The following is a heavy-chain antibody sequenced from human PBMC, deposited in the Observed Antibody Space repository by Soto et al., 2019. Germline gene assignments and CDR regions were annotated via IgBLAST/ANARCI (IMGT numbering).Heavy chain of an antibody. CDR3: ATLYYYDSSGWFDP. J-gene: IGHJ5*02. CDR1: GYTLTELS. D-gene: IGHD3-22*01. V-gene: IGHV1-24*01. CDR2: FDPEDGET. Sequence: ASVKVSCKXSGYTLTELSMHWVRQAPGKGLEWMGGFDPEDGETIYAQKFQGRVTMTEDTSTDTACMELSSLRSEDTAVYYCATLYYYDSSGWFDPWGQGTLVTVSS.